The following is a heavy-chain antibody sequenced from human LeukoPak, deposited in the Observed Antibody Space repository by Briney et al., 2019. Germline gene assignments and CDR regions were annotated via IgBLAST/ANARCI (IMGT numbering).Heavy chain of an antibody. CDR3: AKGAYDYVEIAYFDY. Sequence: GGPLRLSCVASGFSFNNYVMNWVRQAPGEGLEWVSLIIGSSGSTFYADSVKGRFTISRDKSKNTLYLQMNSLRAEDTAVYYCAKGAYDYVEIAYFDYWGQGSLVTVSS. D-gene: IGHD5-12*01. CDR1: GFSFNNYV. J-gene: IGHJ4*02. V-gene: IGHV3-23*01. CDR2: IIGSSGST.